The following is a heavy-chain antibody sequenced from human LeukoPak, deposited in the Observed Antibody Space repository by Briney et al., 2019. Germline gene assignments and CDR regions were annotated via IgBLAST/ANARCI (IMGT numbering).Heavy chain of an antibody. CDR1: GFTFSSFP. D-gene: IGHD3-16*01. Sequence: GRSLRLSCAVSGFTFSSFPFHWVRQAPGKGLEWVAAISTDGSYKYHGDSVKGRFTISRDNPMNTLYLQMNGLRPDDTAVYYCARSLIPGRWYFDLWGPGTLVTVSS. J-gene: IGHJ2*01. V-gene: IGHV3-30*04. CDR3: ARSLIPGRWYFDL. CDR2: ISTDGSYK.